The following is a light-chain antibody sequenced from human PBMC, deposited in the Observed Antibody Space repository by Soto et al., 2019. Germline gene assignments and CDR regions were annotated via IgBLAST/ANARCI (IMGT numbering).Light chain of an antibody. CDR1: SSDVGGYNY. CDR2: EVS. J-gene: IGLJ1*01. V-gene: IGLV2-14*01. Sequence: QSALTQPASVSGSPGQSITISCTGTSSDVGGYNYVSWYQQHPGKAPTLIIYEVSDRPSGVSNRFSGSKSGNTASLTISGLQAEDEADYYCNSYSSSSTLYVFGTGTKVTVL. CDR3: NSYSSSSTLYV.